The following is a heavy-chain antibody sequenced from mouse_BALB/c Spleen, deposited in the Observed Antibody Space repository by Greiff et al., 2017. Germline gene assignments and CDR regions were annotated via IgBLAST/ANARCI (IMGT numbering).Heavy chain of an antibody. CDR2: IYPYNGGT. CDR3: ARHRYDEGNAMDY. V-gene: IGHV1S29*02. Sequence: EVKLVESGPELVKPGASVKISCKASGYTFTDYNMHWVKQSHGKSLEWIGYIYPYNGGTGYNQKFKSKATLTVDNSSSTAYMELRSLTSEDSAVYYCARHRYDEGNAMDYWGQGTSVTVSS. D-gene: IGHD2-14*01. CDR1: GYTFTDYN. J-gene: IGHJ4*01.